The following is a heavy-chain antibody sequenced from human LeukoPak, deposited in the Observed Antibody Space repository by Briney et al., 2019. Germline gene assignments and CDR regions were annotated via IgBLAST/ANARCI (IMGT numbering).Heavy chain of an antibody. V-gene: IGHV4-34*01. CDR2: INHSGST. Sequence: PSETLSLTCAVYGGSFSGYYWSWIRHPPGKGLEWIGEINHSGSTNYNPSLKSRVTISVDASKNQFSLKLSSVTAADTAVYYCARGTGTTLRFSFDYWGQGTLVTVSS. J-gene: IGHJ4*02. CDR1: GGSFSGYY. CDR3: ARGTGTTLRFSFDY. D-gene: IGHD1-1*01.